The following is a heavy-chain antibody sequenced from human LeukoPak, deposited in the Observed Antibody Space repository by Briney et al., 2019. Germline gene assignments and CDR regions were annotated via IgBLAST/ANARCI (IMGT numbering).Heavy chain of an antibody. CDR1: GFTFSTYG. V-gene: IGHV3-33*06. D-gene: IGHD3-10*01. CDR3: AKAPSGTPYQFDY. J-gene: IGHJ4*02. CDR2: IWYDGSNK. Sequence: GGSLRLSCAASGFTFSTYGMHWVRQAPGKGLEWVAVIWYDGSNKYYADSVKGRFTISRDNPKNTLYLQMNSLRAEDTAVYYCAKAPSGTPYQFDYWGQGTLVTVSS.